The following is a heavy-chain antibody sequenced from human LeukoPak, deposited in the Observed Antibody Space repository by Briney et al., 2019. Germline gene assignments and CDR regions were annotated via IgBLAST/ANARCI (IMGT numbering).Heavy chain of an antibody. CDR3: AKSGWAATNWFDP. Sequence: PGGSLRLSCAASGFTFSSYAMSWVRQAPGKGLEWVSAISGSGGSTCYADSVKGRFTISRDNSKSTLYLQMNSLRAEDTAVYYCAKSGWAATNWFDPWGQGTLVTVSS. CDR2: ISGSGGST. D-gene: IGHD1-26*01. CDR1: GFTFSSYA. V-gene: IGHV3-23*01. J-gene: IGHJ5*02.